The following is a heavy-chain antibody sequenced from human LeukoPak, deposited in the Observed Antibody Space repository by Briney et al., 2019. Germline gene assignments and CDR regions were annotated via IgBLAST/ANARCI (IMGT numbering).Heavy chain of an antibody. Sequence: PGGSLRLSCAASGFTFSSSWMSWVRQAPGKGLEWVANIKQDGSKKYYVGSVKGRFTISRDNAKNSLYLQMDSLRAEDTAVYYCARDGPYSTSSTHPPWGQGTLVTVSS. CDR1: GFTFSSSW. J-gene: IGHJ5*02. CDR3: ARDGPYSTSSTHPP. CDR2: IKQDGSKK. D-gene: IGHD6-6*01. V-gene: IGHV3-7*03.